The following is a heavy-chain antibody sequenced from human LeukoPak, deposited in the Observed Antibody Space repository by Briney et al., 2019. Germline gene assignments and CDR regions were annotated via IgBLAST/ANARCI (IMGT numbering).Heavy chain of an antibody. CDR2: IYYDGST. CDR1: GGSISSTSYY. V-gene: IGHV4-39*07. Sequence: SETLSLTCTVSGGSISSTSYYWGWIRQPPGRGLEWIASIYYDGSTYYNPSLKSRVTLSVDTSKNQFSLKLSSVTAADTAVYYCARRLPAAGTLDYWGQGTLVTVSS. D-gene: IGHD6-13*01. J-gene: IGHJ4*02. CDR3: ARRLPAAGTLDY.